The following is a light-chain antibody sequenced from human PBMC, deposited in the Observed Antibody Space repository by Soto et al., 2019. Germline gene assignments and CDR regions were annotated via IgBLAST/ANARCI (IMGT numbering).Light chain of an antibody. CDR1: SSDVGGYNY. Sequence: QALLSQPSSVCGSPRQSITISCTGTSSDVGGYNYVSWYQQHPGKDPKLMIYEVSNRPSGVSNRFYGSKSGKTASLTISGLQAEDEADYYCSSYTSGSTLYVFGSGTKVTVL. CDR2: EVS. J-gene: IGLJ1*01. CDR3: SSYTSGSTLYV. V-gene: IGLV2-14*01.